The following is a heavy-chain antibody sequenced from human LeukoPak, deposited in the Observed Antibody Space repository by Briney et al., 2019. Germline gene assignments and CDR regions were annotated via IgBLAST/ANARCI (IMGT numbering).Heavy chain of an antibody. CDR1: GDSVSSSA. CDR2: TYYRSKWYN. J-gene: IGHJ4*02. D-gene: IGHD6-19*01. V-gene: IGHV6-1*01. Sequence: SQTLSLTCVVSGDSVSSSAWNWIRQSPSRGLEWLGRTYYRSKWYNDYAESMEGRMTISQDTSKNQYSLHLNSVTPDDTAVYYCARDFGTTGWHTFDYWGQGTLVTVSS. CDR3: ARDFGTTGWHTFDY.